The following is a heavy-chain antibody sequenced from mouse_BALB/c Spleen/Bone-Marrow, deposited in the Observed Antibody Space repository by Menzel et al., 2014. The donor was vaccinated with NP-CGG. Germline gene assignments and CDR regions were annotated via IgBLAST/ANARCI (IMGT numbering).Heavy chain of an antibody. CDR3: ARRTTTVVATDY. V-gene: IGHV1S81*02. CDR1: GYTFTSYW. Sequence: VQLQQSGAELVKPGASVKLSCKASGYTFTSYWMHWVKQRPGQGLEWIGEFNPSNGRTNYNEKFKSKATLTVAKSSSTAYMQLSSLTSEDSAVYYCARRTTTVVATDYWGQGTTLTVSS. J-gene: IGHJ2*01. D-gene: IGHD1-1*01. CDR2: FNPSNGRT.